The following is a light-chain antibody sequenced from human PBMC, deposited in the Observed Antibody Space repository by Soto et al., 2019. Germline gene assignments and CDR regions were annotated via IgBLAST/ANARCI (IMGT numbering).Light chain of an antibody. Sequence: EIVMTQSPASLSVSPGERATVSCRASQRVSSNLAWYQQKPGQAPRLLIYGASSRATGSPARFSGSGSGTDFTLTISRLEPEDFAVYYCQHRSNWPGTWTVGQGTKVDIK. CDR3: QHRSNWPGTWT. CDR1: QRVSSN. J-gene: IGKJ1*01. V-gene: IGKV3D-20*02. CDR2: GAS.